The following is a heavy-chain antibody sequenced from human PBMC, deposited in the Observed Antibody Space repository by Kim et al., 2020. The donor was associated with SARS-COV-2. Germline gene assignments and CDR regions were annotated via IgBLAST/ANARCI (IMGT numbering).Heavy chain of an antibody. CDR2: INHSGST. V-gene: IGHV4-34*01. J-gene: IGHJ3*02. Sequence: SETLSLTCAVYGGSFSGYYWSWIRQPPGKGLEWIGEINHSGSTNYNPSLKSRVTISVDTSKNQFSLKLSSVTAADTAVYYCARGWFGELRLHAFDIWGQGTMVTVSS. CDR3: ARGWFGELRLHAFDI. D-gene: IGHD3-10*01. CDR1: GGSFSGYY.